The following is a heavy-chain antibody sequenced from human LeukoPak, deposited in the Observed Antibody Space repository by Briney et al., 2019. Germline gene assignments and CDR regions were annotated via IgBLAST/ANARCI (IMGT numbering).Heavy chain of an antibody. CDR3: ARVKAIIRFLEWLSFDY. V-gene: IGHV3-30-3*01. J-gene: IGHJ4*02. CDR2: ISYDGSNK. D-gene: IGHD3-3*01. CDR1: GFTFSSYA. Sequence: GGSLRLSCAASGFTFSSYAMHWVRQAPGKGLEWVAVISYDGSNKYYADSVKGRFTISRDNSKNTLYLQMNSLRAEDTAVYYCARVKAIIRFLEWLSFDYWGQGTLVTVSS.